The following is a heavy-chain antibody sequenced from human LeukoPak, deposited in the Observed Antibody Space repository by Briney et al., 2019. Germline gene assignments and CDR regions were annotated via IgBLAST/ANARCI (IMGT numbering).Heavy chain of an antibody. V-gene: IGHV4-34*01. CDR1: GGSFSGYY. Sequence: SETLSLTCAVYGGSFSGYYWSWIRQPPGKGLEWIGEINHSGSTNYNPSLKSRVTISVDTSKNQFSLKLSSVTAADTAVYYCARGRGDIVLVVYALFDYWGQGTLVTVSS. J-gene: IGHJ4*02. D-gene: IGHD2-8*01. CDR2: INHSGST. CDR3: ARGRGDIVLVVYALFDY.